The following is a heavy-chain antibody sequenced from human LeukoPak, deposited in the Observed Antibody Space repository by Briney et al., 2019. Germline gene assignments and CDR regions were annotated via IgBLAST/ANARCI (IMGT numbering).Heavy chain of an antibody. CDR1: GFTFSDPY. J-gene: IGHJ4*02. CDR3: VRTARMADF. Sequence: GGSLRLSCAASGFTFSDPYMTWIRQAPGKGLEWLSYISPSGSDISYADSVKGRFTISRDNAKNSLYLQMDSLRADDTVVYYCVRTARMADFWGQGILVTVSP. CDR2: ISPSGSDI. D-gene: IGHD6-6*01. V-gene: IGHV3-11*01.